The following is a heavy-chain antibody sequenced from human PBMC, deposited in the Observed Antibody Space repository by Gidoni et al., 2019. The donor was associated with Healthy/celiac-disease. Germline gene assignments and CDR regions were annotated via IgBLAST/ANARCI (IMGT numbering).Heavy chain of an antibody. Sequence: QVQLVQSGAEVKKPGASVKVSCKASGYTFTGYYMHWVRQAPGQGLEWMGWINPNSGGTNYAQKFQGRVTMTRDTSISTAYMELSRLRSDDTAVYYCARESRDSSSGYYFDYWGQGTLVTVSS. CDR1: GYTFTGYY. J-gene: IGHJ4*02. CDR3: ARESRDSSSGYYFDY. V-gene: IGHV1-2*02. D-gene: IGHD6-13*01. CDR2: INPNSGGT.